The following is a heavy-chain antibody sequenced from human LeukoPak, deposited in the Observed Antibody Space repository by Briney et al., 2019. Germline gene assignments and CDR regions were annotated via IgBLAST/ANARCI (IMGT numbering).Heavy chain of an antibody. D-gene: IGHD3-10*01. CDR2: ISGSGGST. CDR1: GFTFRSYA. V-gene: IGHV3-23*01. CDR3: ATLWFGELGLY. Sequence: GGSLRLSCPASGFTFRSYAVSWVRQAPGKGLEWVSAISGSGGSTYYADSVKGRFTISRDNSKNTLPLQMNSLRAEDTAVYYCATLWFGELGLYWGQGTLVSVSS. J-gene: IGHJ4*02.